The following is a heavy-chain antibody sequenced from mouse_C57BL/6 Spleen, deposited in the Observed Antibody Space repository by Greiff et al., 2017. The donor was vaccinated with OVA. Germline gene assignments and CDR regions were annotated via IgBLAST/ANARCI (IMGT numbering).Heavy chain of an antibody. Sequence: QVQLQQPGAELVKPGASVKLSCKASGYTFTSYWMQWVKQRPGQGLEWIGEIDPSDSYTNYNQKFKGKATLTVDTSSSTAYMQLSSLTSEDAAVYYCARRGTDLGLAYWGQGTLVTVSA. V-gene: IGHV1-50*01. J-gene: IGHJ3*01. CDR3: ARRGTDLGLAY. CDR2: IDPSDSYT. D-gene: IGHD3-3*01. CDR1: GYTFTSYW.